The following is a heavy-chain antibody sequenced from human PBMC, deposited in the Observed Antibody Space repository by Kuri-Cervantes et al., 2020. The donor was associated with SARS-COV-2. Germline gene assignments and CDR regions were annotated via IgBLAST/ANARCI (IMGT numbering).Heavy chain of an antibody. CDR3: ATLDGMDV. V-gene: IGHV3-74*01. Sequence: GGSLILSCAASGFTFSSYWMHWVRQAPGKGLVWVSRIKSDGSSTSYADSVKGRFTISRDNAKNTLYLQMNSLRAEDTAVYYCATLDGMDVWGQGTTVTVSS. CDR2: IKSDGSST. J-gene: IGHJ6*02. CDR1: GFTFSSYW.